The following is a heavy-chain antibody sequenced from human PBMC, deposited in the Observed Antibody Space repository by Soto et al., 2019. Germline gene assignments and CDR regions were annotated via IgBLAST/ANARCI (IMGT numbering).Heavy chain of an antibody. V-gene: IGHV1-18*01. Sequence: ASVKVSCKASGYTFTSYGLTWVRQAPGQGLEWMGWISTYNGNTNYAQKLQGRVTMTTDTSTSTAYMELRSLRSDDTAVYYCARVAYGDLGWFYPWGQGTLVTVSS. D-gene: IGHD4-17*01. CDR3: ARVAYGDLGWFYP. J-gene: IGHJ5*02. CDR2: ISTYNGNT. CDR1: GYTFTSYG.